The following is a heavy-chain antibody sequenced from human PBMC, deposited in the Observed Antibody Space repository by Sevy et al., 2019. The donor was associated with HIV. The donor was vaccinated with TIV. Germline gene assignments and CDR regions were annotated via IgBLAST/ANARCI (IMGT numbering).Heavy chain of an antibody. V-gene: IGHV1-2*06. CDR1: GYMFIAYF. Sequence: ASVKVSCKASGYMFIAYFIHWVRQAPGQGLEWMGRINPNSGDTNYAQKFQGRVTMTRDTSINTVYMELGRLTSDDTAVYSCARVLYYDSTAYYFDYWGQGTLVTVSS. D-gene: IGHD3-22*01. J-gene: IGHJ4*02. CDR3: ARVLYYDSTAYYFDY. CDR2: INPNSGDT.